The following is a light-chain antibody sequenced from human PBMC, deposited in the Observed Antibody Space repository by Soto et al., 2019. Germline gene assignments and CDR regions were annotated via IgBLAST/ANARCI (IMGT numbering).Light chain of an antibody. Sequence: DIVMTQSPGSLSVSPGERATIKCTSSQSLLHSSNNKNYLVWYQQKPGQPPKLLIYWASTRHSGVPERFSGSETGTEVTLTISSLQTEDAAVYFCQQYYSSPVPLGGGTKVAI. CDR1: QSLLHSSNNKNY. CDR2: WAS. V-gene: IGKV4-1*01. CDR3: QQYYSSPVP. J-gene: IGKJ4*01.